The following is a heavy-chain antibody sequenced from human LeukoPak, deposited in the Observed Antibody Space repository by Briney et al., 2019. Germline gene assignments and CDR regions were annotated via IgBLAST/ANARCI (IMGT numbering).Heavy chain of an antibody. CDR3: AKRFTWNIVVVIHDAFDI. CDR2: INPSGGST. J-gene: IGHJ3*02. V-gene: IGHV1-46*01. D-gene: IGHD2-21*01. CDR1: GYTFTSYY. Sequence: ASVKVSCKASGYTFTSYYMHWVRQAPGQGLEWMGIINPSGGSTSYAQKFQGRVTMTRDTSTSTVYMELSSLRSEDTAVYYCAKRFTWNIVVVIHDAFDIWGQGTMVTVSS.